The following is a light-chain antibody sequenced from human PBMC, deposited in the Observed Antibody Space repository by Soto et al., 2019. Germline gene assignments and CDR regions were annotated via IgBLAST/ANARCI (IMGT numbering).Light chain of an antibody. CDR1: ITDIGAYNY. CDR2: GVS. CDR3: SSYTSSITPYV. Sequence: QSVLTQPASVSGSPGQSITISCTGTITDIGAYNYVSWYQQHPGKAPKLLIHGVSSRPSGVSNRFSGSKSGNAAYLTISGLQADDEAEYYCSSYTSSITPYVFGTGTKVTVL. J-gene: IGLJ1*01. V-gene: IGLV2-14*01.